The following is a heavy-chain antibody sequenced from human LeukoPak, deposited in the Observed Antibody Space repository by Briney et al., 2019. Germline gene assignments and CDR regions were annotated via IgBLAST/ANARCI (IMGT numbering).Heavy chain of an antibody. CDR2: IYTSGST. V-gene: IGHV4-4*07. CDR3: ARWLQRWLQSQYNWFDP. D-gene: IGHD5-24*01. Sequence: SETLSLTCTVSGGSISSYYWSWIRQPAGKGLEWIGRIYTSGSTNYNPSLKSRVTMSVDTSKNQFSLRLSSVTAADTAVYYCARWLQRWLQSQYNWFDPWGQGTLVTVSS. CDR1: GGSISSYY. J-gene: IGHJ5*02.